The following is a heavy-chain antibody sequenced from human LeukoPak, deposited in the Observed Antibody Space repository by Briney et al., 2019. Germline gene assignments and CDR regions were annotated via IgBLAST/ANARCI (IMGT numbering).Heavy chain of an antibody. CDR2: ISTSTGDT. Sequence: GASVKVSCKASGYTFTSYDINWVRQATGQGPEWMGWISTSTGDTKYTQKFQGRVTLTTDTSTSTAYMELSSLRSDDTAVYYCARDDNYGIFVNVDYWGQGTLVTVSS. J-gene: IGHJ4*02. CDR3: ARDDNYGIFVNVDY. CDR1: GYTFTSYD. D-gene: IGHD4-11*01. V-gene: IGHV1-18*01.